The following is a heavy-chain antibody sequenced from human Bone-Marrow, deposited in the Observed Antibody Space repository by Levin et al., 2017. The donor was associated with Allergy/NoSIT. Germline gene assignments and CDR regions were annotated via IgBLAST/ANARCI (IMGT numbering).Heavy chain of an antibody. CDR3: AKQRQGIAVSGTSAPTH. CDR1: GFIFDNYA. J-gene: IGHJ4*02. Sequence: GGSLRLSCVVSGFIFDNYAMTWVRQAPGKGLEWVSGISGSGGNIYYADSVKGRFTISRDNSKNTVYLQMNSLRGEDTAIYFCAKQRQGIAVSGTSAPTHWGQGTLVTVSS. CDR2: ISGSGGNI. D-gene: IGHD6-19*01. V-gene: IGHV3-23*01.